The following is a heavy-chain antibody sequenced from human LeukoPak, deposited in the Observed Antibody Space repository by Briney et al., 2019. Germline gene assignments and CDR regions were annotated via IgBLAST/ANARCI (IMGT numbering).Heavy chain of an antibody. CDR1: GFTFSNYW. J-gene: IGHJ1*01. CDR2: INTDGSST. V-gene: IGHV3-74*01. D-gene: IGHD3-22*01. CDR3: AAYDNSGYSKKYFQH. Sequence: GGSLRLSCAASGFTFSNYWMHWVRQAPGKGLVWVSRINTDGSSTNYADSVKGRFTISRDNAKNTVYLQMNSLRADDTAVYYCAAYDNSGYSKKYFQHWGQGTLVTVSS.